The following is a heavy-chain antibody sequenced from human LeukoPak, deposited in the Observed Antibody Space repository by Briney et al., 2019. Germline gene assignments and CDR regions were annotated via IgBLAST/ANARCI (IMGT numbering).Heavy chain of an antibody. J-gene: IGHJ6*02. CDR1: GGSFSGYY. D-gene: IGHD3-10*01. CDR3: ASTMVRGVIITHVPNYYGMDV. CDR2: IYYSGST. V-gene: IGHV4-30-4*01. Sequence: SETLSLTCAVYGGSFSGYYWSWIRQPPGKGLEWIGYIYYSGSTYYNPSLKSRVTISVDTSKNQFSLKLSSVTAADTAVYYCASTMVRGVIITHVPNYYGMDVWGQGTTVTVSS.